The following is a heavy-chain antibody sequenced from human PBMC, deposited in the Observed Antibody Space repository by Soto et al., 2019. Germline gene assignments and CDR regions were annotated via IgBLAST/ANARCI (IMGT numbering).Heavy chain of an antibody. V-gene: IGHV1-18*04. CDR3: AREPLGYYDSSGYVDY. CDR1: GYTFTSYG. CDR2: ISAYNGNT. Sequence: ASVKVSCKDTGYTFTSYGISWVRQAPGQGLEWMGWISAYNGNTNYAQKLQGRVTMTTDTSTSTAYMELRSLRSDDTAVYYCAREPLGYYDSSGYVDYWGQGTLVTVSS. D-gene: IGHD3-22*01. J-gene: IGHJ4*02.